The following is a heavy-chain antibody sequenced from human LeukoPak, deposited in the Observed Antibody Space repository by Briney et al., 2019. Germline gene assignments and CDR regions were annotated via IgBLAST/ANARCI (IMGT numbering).Heavy chain of an antibody. CDR2: IYHSGST. J-gene: IGHJ4*02. Sequence: SETLSLTCAVSGYSISSGYYWGWIRQPPGKGLEWIGSIYHSGSTYYNPSLESRVTISVDTSKNQFSLKLSSVTAADTAVYYCARDRKDGSPRGFDYWGEGTLVTVSS. CDR3: ARDRKDGSPRGFDY. D-gene: IGHD5-24*01. CDR1: GYSISSGYY. V-gene: IGHV4-38-2*02.